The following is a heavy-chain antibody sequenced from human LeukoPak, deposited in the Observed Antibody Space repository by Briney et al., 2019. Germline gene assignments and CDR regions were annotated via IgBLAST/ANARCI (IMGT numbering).Heavy chain of an antibody. D-gene: IGHD1-26*01. J-gene: IGHJ4*02. Sequence: ASVKVSCKASGYTFTGYYMHWVRQAPGQGLEWMGWNNPNSGGTNYAQKFQGRVTMTRGTSISTAYMELSRLRSDDTTVYYCAREEVGRELLVLSLWGQGTLVTVSS. CDR3: AREEVGRELLVLSL. CDR2: NNPNSGGT. V-gene: IGHV1-2*02. CDR1: GYTFTGYY.